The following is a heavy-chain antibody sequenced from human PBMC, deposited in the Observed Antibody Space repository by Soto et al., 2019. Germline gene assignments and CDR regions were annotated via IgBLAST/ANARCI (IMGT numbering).Heavy chain of an antibody. D-gene: IGHD6-19*01. CDR1: GSTFSTYA. Sequence: PGGSLRLSCAASGSTFSTYAMSWVRQAPGKGLEWVSGMSGSGDSTYYADSVKGRFTISRDTSKNTLYLQMNSLRAEDTAVYYCAKPTIGWLSDPFDHWGQGTLVTVSS. J-gene: IGHJ4*02. CDR2: MSGSGDST. V-gene: IGHV3-23*01. CDR3: AKPTIGWLSDPFDH.